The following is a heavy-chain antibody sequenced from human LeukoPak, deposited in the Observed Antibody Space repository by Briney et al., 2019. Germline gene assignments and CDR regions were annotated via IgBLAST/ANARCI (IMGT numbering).Heavy chain of an antibody. CDR3: ARGEAEVADAFDI. Sequence: GASVKVSCTASGYTFTGYYMHWVRQAPGQGLEWMGWINPNSGGTNYAQKFQGSVTMTRDTSISTAYMELSRLRSDDTAVYYCARGEAEVADAFDIWGQGTMVTVSS. D-gene: IGHD3-16*01. V-gene: IGHV1-2*02. CDR1: GYTFTGYY. CDR2: INPNSGGT. J-gene: IGHJ3*02.